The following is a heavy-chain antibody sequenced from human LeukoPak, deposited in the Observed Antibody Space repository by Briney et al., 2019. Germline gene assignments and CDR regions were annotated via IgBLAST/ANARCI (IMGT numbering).Heavy chain of an antibody. V-gene: IGHV3-30-3*01. Sequence: AGGSLRLSCAASGFTFSSYAMHWVRQAPGKGLEWVAVISYDGSNKYYADSVKGRFTISRDNSKNTLYLQMNSLRAEDTAVYYCARSSSKGFDYWGQGTLVTVSS. CDR3: ARSSSKGFDY. CDR2: ISYDGSNK. D-gene: IGHD2-2*01. J-gene: IGHJ4*02. CDR1: GFTFSSYA.